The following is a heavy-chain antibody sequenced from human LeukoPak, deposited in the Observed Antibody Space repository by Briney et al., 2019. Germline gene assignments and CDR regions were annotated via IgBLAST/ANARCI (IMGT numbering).Heavy chain of an antibody. Sequence: RSGGSLRLSCAASGFTFDNYGISWVRQAPGKGLEWVSGINWNGGSTGYADSVKGRFTISRDNAKNSLYLQMNTLRAEDTAVYYCARSLYGSFDYWGQGTLVTVSS. CDR3: ARSLYGSFDY. J-gene: IGHJ4*02. CDR1: GFTFDNYG. D-gene: IGHD3-10*01. CDR2: INWNGGST. V-gene: IGHV3-20*04.